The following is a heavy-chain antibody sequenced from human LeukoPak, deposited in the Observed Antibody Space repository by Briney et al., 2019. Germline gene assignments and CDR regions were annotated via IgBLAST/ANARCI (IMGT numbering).Heavy chain of an antibody. CDR3: ARGRGWFGELYSGPKYWYFEL. D-gene: IGHD3-10*01. J-gene: IGHJ2*01. Sequence: PGGSLRLSCAASGFTVSSNYMSWVRQAPGKGLEWVSVIYSGGSTYYADSVKGRFTISRDNSKNTLYLQMNSLRVEDTAVYYCARGRGWFGELYSGPKYWYFELWGRGTLVTVSS. CDR2: IYSGGST. CDR1: GFTVSSNY. V-gene: IGHV3-66*01.